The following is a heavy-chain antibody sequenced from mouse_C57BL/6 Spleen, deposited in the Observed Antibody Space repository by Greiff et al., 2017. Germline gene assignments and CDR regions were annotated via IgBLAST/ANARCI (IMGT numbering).Heavy chain of an antibody. Sequence: QVQLQQPGAELVMPGASVKLSCKASGYTFTSYWMHWVKQRPGQGLEWIGEIDPSDSYTNYNQKFKGKSTLTVDKSSSTAYMQLSSLTSEDSAVYYSARRGYYGSRGDWYFDVWGTGTTVTVSS. D-gene: IGHD1-1*01. CDR2: IDPSDSYT. J-gene: IGHJ1*03. CDR1: GYTFTSYW. CDR3: ARRGYYGSRGDWYFDV. V-gene: IGHV1-69*01.